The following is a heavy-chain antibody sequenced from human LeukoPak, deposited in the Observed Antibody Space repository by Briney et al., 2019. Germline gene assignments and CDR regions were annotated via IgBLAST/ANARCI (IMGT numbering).Heavy chain of an antibody. CDR2: ISYDGSNK. V-gene: IGHV3-30*18. CDR3: AKDKTGYYYDSSGYLDY. CDR1: GFTFRSYG. J-gene: IGHJ4*02. D-gene: IGHD3-22*01. Sequence: GGSLRLSCAASGFTFRSYGMHWVRHAPGKGLEWVAAISYDGSNKYHADSVKGRFTISRDNSKNTLYLQMNSLRAEDTAVYYCAKDKTGYYYDSSGYLDYWGQGTLVTVSS.